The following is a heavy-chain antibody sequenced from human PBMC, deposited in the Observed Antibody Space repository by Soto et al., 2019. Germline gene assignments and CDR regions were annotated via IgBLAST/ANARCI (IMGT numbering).Heavy chain of an antibody. J-gene: IGHJ4*02. D-gene: IGHD4-17*01. CDR1: GFSFSDHY. V-gene: IGHV3-72*01. CDR2: ARDKANGYTT. Sequence: GGSLRLSCVGSGFSFSDHYMDWVRQAPGKGLEWVGRARDKANGYTTDYAASVKGRFIVSRDDSRNSVFLQMNSLKIEDTAVYWCIKVRETTVTVPEFWGQGIVVTVSS. CDR3: IKVRETTVTVPEF.